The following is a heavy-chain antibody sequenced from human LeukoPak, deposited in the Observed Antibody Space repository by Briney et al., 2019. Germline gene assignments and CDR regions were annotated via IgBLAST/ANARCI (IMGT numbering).Heavy chain of an antibody. D-gene: IGHD2-15*01. CDR2: INHSGST. V-gene: IGHV4-34*01. Sequence: PSETLSLTCAVYGGSFSGYYWSWIRQPPGKGLEWIGEINHSGSTNYNPSLKSRVTISVDTSKNQFSLKLSSVTAADTAVYYCARGRWDIVVEVAAMYYFDYWGQGTLVTVSS. CDR3: ARGRWDIVVEVAAMYYFDY. CDR1: GGSFSGYY. J-gene: IGHJ4*02.